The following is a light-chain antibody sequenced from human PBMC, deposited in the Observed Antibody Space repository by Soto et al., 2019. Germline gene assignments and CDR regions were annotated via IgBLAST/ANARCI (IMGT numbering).Light chain of an antibody. CDR3: QHRSNWPLT. Sequence: EIVLTQSPATLSLSPGERATLSCRASQNVSSYLAWYQQKPGQAPGLLIYDASNRATGIPARFSGSGSGTDFTLTISSLEPEDFAVYYCQHRSNWPLTFGGGTKVEIK. J-gene: IGKJ4*01. CDR1: QNVSSY. V-gene: IGKV3-11*01. CDR2: DAS.